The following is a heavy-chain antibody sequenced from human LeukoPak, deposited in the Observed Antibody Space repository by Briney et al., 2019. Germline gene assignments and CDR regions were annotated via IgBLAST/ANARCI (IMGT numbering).Heavy chain of an antibody. CDR2: IYSGGDT. CDR1: EFTVYNSY. V-gene: IGHV3-53*01. Sequence: GGSLRLSCAVSEFTVYNSYMSWVRQAPGKGLEWVSIIYSGGDTFYVDSVKGRFAISRDKSKNTVYLQMNSLRAEDTAVYYCATRDRNNGVDYWGQGTQVTVSS. D-gene: IGHD2-8*01. J-gene: IGHJ4*02. CDR3: ATRDRNNGVDY.